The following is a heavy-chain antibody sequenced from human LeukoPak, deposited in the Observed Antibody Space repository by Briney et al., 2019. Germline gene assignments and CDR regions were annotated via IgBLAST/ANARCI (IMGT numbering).Heavy chain of an antibody. Sequence: ASVKVSCKASGYTFTSYYMHWVRQAPGQGLEWMGLINPSGGSTSYAQKFQGRVTMTRDTSTSTVYMELSSLRSDDTAVYYCARSLITMNYFDYWGQGTLVTVSS. V-gene: IGHV1-46*01. CDR3: ARSLITMNYFDY. CDR1: GYTFTSYY. CDR2: INPSGGST. J-gene: IGHJ4*02. D-gene: IGHD3-22*01.